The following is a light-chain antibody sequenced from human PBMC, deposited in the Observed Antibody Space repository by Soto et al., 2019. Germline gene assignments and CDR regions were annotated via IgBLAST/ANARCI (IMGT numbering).Light chain of an antibody. J-gene: IGLJ2*01. V-gene: IGLV2-14*01. CDR1: SSDVGGYNY. Sequence: QSVLTQPASVSGSPGQSITISCTGTSSDVGGYNYVSWYQQHPGKAPKLMIYDVTNRPSGVSNRFSGSKSGNTASLAISGLQAEDEADYYCRSYRSSTTLVVFGGGTKLTVL. CDR3: RSYRSSTTLVV. CDR2: DVT.